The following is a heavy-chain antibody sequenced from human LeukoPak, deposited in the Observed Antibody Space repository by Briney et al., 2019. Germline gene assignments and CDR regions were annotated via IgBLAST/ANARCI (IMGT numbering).Heavy chain of an antibody. CDR3: ARWRWLQFGALDY. Sequence: GGSLRLSCAASGLTFSGYDMHWVRQAPGKGLEWVAVVSYDGADKYYADSVKGRFTISRDNSKNTLYLQMNSLRAEDTAVYYCARWRWLQFGALDYWGQGTLVTVSS. D-gene: IGHD5-24*01. V-gene: IGHV3-30*03. CDR2: VSYDGADK. CDR1: GLTFSGYD. J-gene: IGHJ4*02.